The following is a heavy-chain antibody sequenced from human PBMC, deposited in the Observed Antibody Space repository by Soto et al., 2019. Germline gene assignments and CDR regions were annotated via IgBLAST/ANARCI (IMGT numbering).Heavy chain of an antibody. J-gene: IGHJ4*02. CDR1: GYTFTGHY. CDR3: GRGRSGQIVVFY. V-gene: IGHV1-2*02. CDR2: IGPESGAT. Sequence: ASVKVSCKASGYTFTGHYIHWVRQAPEQGPEWMGEIGPESGATRYAQKFQGRVTMTRDMSITTVYMELSNLSPDDTAVYYCGRGRSGQIVVFYWGQGTPVTVSS. D-gene: IGHD5-12*01.